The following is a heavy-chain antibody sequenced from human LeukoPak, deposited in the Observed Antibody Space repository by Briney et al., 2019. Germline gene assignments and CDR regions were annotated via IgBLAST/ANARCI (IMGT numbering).Heavy chain of an antibody. Sequence: PSETLSLTCTVSGGSISSGGYYWSWIRQPPGKGLEWIGYIYHSGSTYYNPSLKSRVTISVDTSKNQFSLKLSPVTAADTAVYYCASETWPVVPAAISGRLFPPYYYYMDVWGKGTTVTVSS. CDR3: ASETWPVVPAAISGRLFPPYYYYMDV. V-gene: IGHV4-30-2*01. D-gene: IGHD2-2*01. CDR2: IYHSGST. J-gene: IGHJ6*03. CDR1: GGSISSGGYY.